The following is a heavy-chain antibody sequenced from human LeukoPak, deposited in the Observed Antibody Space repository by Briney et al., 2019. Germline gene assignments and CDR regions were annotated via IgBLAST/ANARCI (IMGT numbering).Heavy chain of an antibody. CDR2: ISSSSSYT. V-gene: IGHV3-11*06. CDR3: ARVYSSSWYLGYYFDY. J-gene: IGHJ4*02. CDR1: GFTFSDYY. Sequence: GGSLRLSCAAPGFTFSDYYMSWIRQAPGKGLEWVSYISSSSSYTNYADSVKGRFTISRDNAKNSLYLQMNSLRAEDTAVYYCARVYSSSWYLGYYFDYWGQGTLVTVSS. D-gene: IGHD6-13*01.